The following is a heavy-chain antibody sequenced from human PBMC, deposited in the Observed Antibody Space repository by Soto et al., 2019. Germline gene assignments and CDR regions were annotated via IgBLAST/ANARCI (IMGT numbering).Heavy chain of an antibody. D-gene: IGHD1-26*01. V-gene: IGHV3-53*01. CDR1: GFTVSSNY. Sequence: GGSLILSCAASGFTVSSNYMSWVRQAPGKGLEWVSVIYSGGSTYYADSVKGRFTISRDNSKNTLYLQMNSLRAEDTAVYYCAKKMELTDAFDIWGQGTMVTVSS. CDR2: IYSGGST. J-gene: IGHJ3*02. CDR3: AKKMELTDAFDI.